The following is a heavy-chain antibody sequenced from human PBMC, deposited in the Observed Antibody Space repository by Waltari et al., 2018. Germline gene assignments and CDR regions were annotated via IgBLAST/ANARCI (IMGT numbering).Heavy chain of an antibody. Sequence: QLQLQESGPGLVKPSETLSLTCSVSGGSISSGNYYWGWIRQPPGMGLEWIGRIYSDVATYYNPSLKSRVIMSVDTSKNQFSLKLNSVTAADTAVYYCARAGYFYGSGSYSWFEPWGQGTLVTVSS. CDR1: GGSISSGNYY. J-gene: IGHJ5*02. D-gene: IGHD3-10*01. CDR2: IYSDVAT. CDR3: ARAGYFYGSGSYSWFEP. V-gene: IGHV4-39*07.